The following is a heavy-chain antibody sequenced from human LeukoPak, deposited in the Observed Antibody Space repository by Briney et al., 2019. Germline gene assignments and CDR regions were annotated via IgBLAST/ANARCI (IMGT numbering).Heavy chain of an antibody. CDR1: GGSISTYY. D-gene: IGHD6-19*01. CDR3: ARGSFSSGWIFDP. Sequence: PSETLSLTCSVSGGSISTYYWSWIRQPPGKGLEWIGYISFSGSANYNPSLKSRVTISVDTSKNQFSLRLSSVAAADTAVYYCARGSFSSGWIFDPWGQGTLVTVSS. J-gene: IGHJ5*02. CDR2: ISFSGSA. V-gene: IGHV4-59*01.